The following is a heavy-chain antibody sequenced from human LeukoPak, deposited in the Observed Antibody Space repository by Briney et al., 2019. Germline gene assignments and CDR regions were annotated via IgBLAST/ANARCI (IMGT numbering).Heavy chain of an antibody. V-gene: IGHV4-61*10. J-gene: IGHJ2*01. CDR3: ARVYYSNSYDYWYFDL. Sequence: SETLSLTCTVSGGSVNTGSYYWSWIRQPAGRGLEWIGHIHTSGTMNYNASLKSRVTISVDTSKNQFSLKLSSVTAADTAVYYCARVYYSNSYDYWYFDLWGRGTLVTVSS. CDR2: IHTSGTM. D-gene: IGHD6-13*01. CDR1: GGSVNTGSYY.